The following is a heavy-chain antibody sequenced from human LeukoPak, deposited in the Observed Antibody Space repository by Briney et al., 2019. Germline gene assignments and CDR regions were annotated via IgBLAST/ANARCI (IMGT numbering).Heavy chain of an antibody. V-gene: IGHV3-66*01. D-gene: IGHD3-16*01. Sequence: PGGSLRLSCAASGFTFSAYTMNWVRQAPGKGLEWVSIIYSGGTTYYADSVKGRFTLSRDNSKNTLYLQMTSLRAEDTAVYYCARGPTGYQNNAYPFCFDYWGQGTVVTVSS. CDR3: ARGPTGYQNNAYPFCFDY. CDR1: GFTFSAYT. J-gene: IGHJ4*02. CDR2: IYSGGTT.